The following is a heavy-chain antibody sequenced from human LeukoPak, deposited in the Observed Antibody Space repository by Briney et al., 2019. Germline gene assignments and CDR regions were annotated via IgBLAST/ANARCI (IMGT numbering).Heavy chain of an antibody. Sequence: GGSLRLSCAASGFTFSSYALHWVRQAPGKGLEWVAVISFDGSNIYYADSVKGRFTISRDNSKNTVYLQMNSLRAEDTAVYYCAELGITMIGGVWGKGTTVTISS. CDR2: ISFDGSNI. D-gene: IGHD3-10*02. J-gene: IGHJ6*04. V-gene: IGHV3-30*04. CDR1: GFTFSSYA. CDR3: AELGITMIGGV.